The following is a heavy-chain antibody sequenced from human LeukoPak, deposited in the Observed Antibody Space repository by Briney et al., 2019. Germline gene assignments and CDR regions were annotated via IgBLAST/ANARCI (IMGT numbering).Heavy chain of an antibody. V-gene: IGHV3-30*18. Sequence: QPGRSLRLSCAASGFTFSSYGMHWVRQAPGKGLEWVAVISYDGSNKYYADSVKGRFTISRDNSKNTLYLQMNSLRAEDTAVYYCAKDHRSGWYDYWGQGTLVTVSS. CDR3: AKDHRSGWYDY. CDR2: ISYDGSNK. CDR1: GFTFSSYG. D-gene: IGHD6-19*01. J-gene: IGHJ4*02.